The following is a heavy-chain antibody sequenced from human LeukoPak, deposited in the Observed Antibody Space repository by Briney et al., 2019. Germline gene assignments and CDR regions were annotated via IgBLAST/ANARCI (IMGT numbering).Heavy chain of an antibody. CDR3: AREARFLECLLPTYYFDY. CDR2: ISYDGSNK. D-gene: IGHD3-3*01. Sequence: GGSLRLSCAASGFTFSSYAMHWVRQAPGKGLEWVAVISYDGSNKYYADSVKGRFTISRDNSKNTLYLQMNSLRAEDTAVYYCAREARFLECLLPTYYFDYWGQGTLVTVSS. J-gene: IGHJ4*02. CDR1: GFTFSSYA. V-gene: IGHV3-30-3*01.